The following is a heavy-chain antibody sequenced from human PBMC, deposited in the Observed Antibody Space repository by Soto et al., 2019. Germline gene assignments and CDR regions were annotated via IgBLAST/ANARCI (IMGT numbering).Heavy chain of an antibody. CDR3: TRGYSSGWPTYYYYGMDV. CDR1: GFTFSGSA. J-gene: IGHJ6*02. V-gene: IGHV3-73*01. CDR2: IRSKANSYAT. Sequence: GGSLRLSCAASGFTFSGSAMHWVRQASGKGLEWVGRIRSKANSYATAYAASVKGRFTISRDDSKNTAYLQMNSLKTEDTAVYYCTRGYSSGWPTYYYYGMDVWGQGTTVTVSS. D-gene: IGHD6-19*01.